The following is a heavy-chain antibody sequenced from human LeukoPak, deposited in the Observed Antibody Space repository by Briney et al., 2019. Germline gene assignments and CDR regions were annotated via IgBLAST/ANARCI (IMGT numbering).Heavy chain of an antibody. J-gene: IGHJ4*02. CDR3: ARVPKASSGYYYAEGY. CDR1: GFTFSSYW. D-gene: IGHD3-22*01. V-gene: IGHV3-74*01. Sequence: GGSLRLSCAASGFTFSSYWMHWVRQVPGKGLVWVSRINSDGFSTSYADSVKGRFTISRDNAKNTLYLQMNSLRAEDTAVYYCARVPKASSGYYYAEGYWGQGTLVTVSS. CDR2: INSDGFST.